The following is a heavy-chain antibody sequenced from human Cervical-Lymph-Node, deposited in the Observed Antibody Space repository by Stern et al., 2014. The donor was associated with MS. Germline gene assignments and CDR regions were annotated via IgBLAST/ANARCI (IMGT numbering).Heavy chain of an antibody. CDR3: LRVGRTTYYG. CDR2: ISYDGSNK. D-gene: IGHD1-26*01. Sequence: VQLVESGGGVFQPGRSLRLSCAASGFTFRNYAMHWVRQAPGKGLEWVAVISYDGSNKFYADSVKGRFTISRDNSKNTLYLQVNSLRAEDTAVYYCLRVGRTTYYGWGQGTLVTVSS. V-gene: IGHV3-30-3*01. J-gene: IGHJ4*02. CDR1: GFTFRNYA.